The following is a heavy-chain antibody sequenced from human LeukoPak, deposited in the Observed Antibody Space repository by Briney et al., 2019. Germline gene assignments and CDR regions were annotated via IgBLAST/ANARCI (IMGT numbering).Heavy chain of an antibody. CDR2: IYYSGST. CDR1: GGSISSSSYY. Sequence: LETLSLTCTVSGGSISSSSYYWGWIRQPPGKGLEWIGSIYYSGSTYYNPSLKSQVTISVDTSKNQFSLKLSSVTAADTAVYQCGRSGYYRDAFDIWGRGTMVTVSS. CDR3: GRSGYYRDAFDI. J-gene: IGHJ3*02. V-gene: IGHV4-39*01. D-gene: IGHD3-22*01.